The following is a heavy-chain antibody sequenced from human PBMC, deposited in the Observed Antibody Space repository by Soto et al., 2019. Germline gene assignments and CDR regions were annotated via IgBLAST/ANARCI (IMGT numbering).Heavy chain of an antibody. CDR2: ICPYKDNT. CDR3: ARCSCGVGSCYTCWHFDL. Sequence: QVPLVQSGAEVKKPAASVKVSCKASGYTFNNYGISWVRQAPGKGLEWMGWICPYKDNTDHAQNFQGRVTMTTDTGTNTGYMEVRRLRSDDTGLYYCARCSCGVGSCYTCWHFDLWGRGTLVTVS. D-gene: IGHD2-15*01. CDR1: GYTFNNYG. J-gene: IGHJ2*01. V-gene: IGHV1-18*01.